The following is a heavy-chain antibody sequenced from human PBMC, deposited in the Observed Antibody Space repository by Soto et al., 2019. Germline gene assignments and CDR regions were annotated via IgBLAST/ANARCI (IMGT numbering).Heavy chain of an antibody. CDR1: GGTFSSYA. J-gene: IGHJ6*02. CDR2: IIPIFGTA. V-gene: IGHV1-69*13. Sequence: SVKVSCTASGGTFSSYAISWVRQAPGQGLEWMGGIIPIFGTANYAQKFQGRVTITADESTSTAYMELSSLRSEDTAVYYCARNIVVVVAATDDYYYYYGMDVWGQGTTVTVSS. CDR3: ARNIVVVVAATDDYYYYYGMDV. D-gene: IGHD2-15*01.